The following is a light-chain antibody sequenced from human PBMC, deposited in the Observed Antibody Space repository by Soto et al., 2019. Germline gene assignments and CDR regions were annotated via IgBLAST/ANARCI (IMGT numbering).Light chain of an antibody. Sequence: QSALTQPASVSGSLGQSITISCTGTRSDIGTYDLVSWYQQHPGKVPQLMIYDVTNRPSGVSNRFSGSKSGNTASLTISGIQAEDEADYYRTSYTTSSTVVIGGGPKLTVL. CDR3: TSYTTSSTVV. J-gene: IGLJ2*01. V-gene: IGLV2-14*03. CDR2: DVT. CDR1: RSDIGTYDL.